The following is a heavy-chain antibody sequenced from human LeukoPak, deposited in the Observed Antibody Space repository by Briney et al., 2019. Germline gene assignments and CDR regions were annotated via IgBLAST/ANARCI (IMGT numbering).Heavy chain of an antibody. D-gene: IGHD5-18*01. J-gene: IGHJ4*02. CDR1: GFTFSSYC. CDR3: AREGAMAFDY. Sequence: GGSLRLSCAASGFTFSSYCMNWVRQAPGKGLEWVSSISSSSSYIYYADSVKGRFTISRDNAKNSLYLQMNSLRAEDTAVYYCAREGAMAFDYWGQGTLVTVSS. V-gene: IGHV3-21*01. CDR2: ISSSSSYI.